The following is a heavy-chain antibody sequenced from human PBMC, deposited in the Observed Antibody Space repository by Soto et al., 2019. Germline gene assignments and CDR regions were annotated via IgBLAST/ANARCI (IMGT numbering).Heavy chain of an antibody. CDR3: AKDTYYHDESGYYVFDS. J-gene: IGHJ5*01. CDR1: GFTFSSYG. CDR2: LSFDGNKK. Sequence: QVQLVESGGGVVQPGTSLRLSCAASGFTFSSYGIHWVRQAPGKGLEWVAALSFDGNKKHYVDSVTGRFTISRDNSKNTAFLQMNSLRAEDTAVYFCAKDTYYHDESGYYVFDSWGQGTLVTVSS. D-gene: IGHD3-22*01. V-gene: IGHV3-30*18.